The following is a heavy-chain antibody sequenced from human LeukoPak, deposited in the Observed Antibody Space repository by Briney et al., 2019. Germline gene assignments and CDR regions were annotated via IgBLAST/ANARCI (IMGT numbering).Heavy chain of an antibody. CDR2: ISYDGSNK. J-gene: IGHJ6*03. CDR1: GFTFSSYA. V-gene: IGHV3-30*01. CDR3: ARGHQNYYYYYMDV. Sequence: PGGSLRLSCAASGFTFSSYAMHWVRQAPGKGLEWVAVISYDGSNKYYADSVKGRFTISRDNSKNTLYLQMNSLRAEDTAVYYCARGHQNYYYYYMDVWGKGTTVTVSS.